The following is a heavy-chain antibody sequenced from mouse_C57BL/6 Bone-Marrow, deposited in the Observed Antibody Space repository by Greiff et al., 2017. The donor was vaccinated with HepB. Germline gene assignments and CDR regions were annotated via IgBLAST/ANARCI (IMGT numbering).Heavy chain of an antibody. Sequence: VQLQQSGAELVRPGASVTLSCKASGYTFTDYEMHWVKQTPVHGLEWIGAIDPETGGTAYNQKFKGKAILTADKSSSTAYMELRSLTSEDSAVYYCTVVAYYYAMDYWGQGTSVTVSS. CDR2: IDPETGGT. D-gene: IGHD1-1*01. CDR1: GYTFTDYE. V-gene: IGHV1-15*01. CDR3: TVVAYYYAMDY. J-gene: IGHJ4*01.